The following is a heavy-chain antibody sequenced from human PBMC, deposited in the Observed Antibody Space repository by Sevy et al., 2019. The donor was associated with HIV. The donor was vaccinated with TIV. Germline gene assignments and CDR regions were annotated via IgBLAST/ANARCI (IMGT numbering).Heavy chain of an antibody. Sequence: GGSLRLSCAASGFTFRNYVMNWVCQPPGKGLEWVSVISDGGGTTYYADSVKGRFTISRDDSKSTLYLQMNSLRVEDTAVYFCAKRVAGALAALDIWGQGTMVTVS. V-gene: IGHV3-23*01. J-gene: IGHJ3*02. CDR3: AKRVAGALAALDI. CDR2: ISDGGGTT. CDR1: GFTFRNYV. D-gene: IGHD3-10*01.